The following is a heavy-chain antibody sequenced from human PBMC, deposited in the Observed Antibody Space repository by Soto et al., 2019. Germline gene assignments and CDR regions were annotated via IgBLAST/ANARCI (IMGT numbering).Heavy chain of an antibody. CDR1: GYSFASHW. CDR2: IYPGDPET. CDR3: ARLGRYDSTGH. V-gene: IGHV5-51*01. Sequence: GESLKISCKGSGYSFASHWIAWVRQKPGEGLECLGIIYPGDPETRYRPSFQGQVTISADKSTSTAYLQWTSLKASDTAIYYCARLGRYDSTGHWGQGTLVTVSS. D-gene: IGHD3-22*01. J-gene: IGHJ4*02.